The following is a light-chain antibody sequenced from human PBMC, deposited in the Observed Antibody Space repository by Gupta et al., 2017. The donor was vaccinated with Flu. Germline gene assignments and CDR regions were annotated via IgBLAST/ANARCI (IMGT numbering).Light chain of an antibody. Sequence: DIQLTPSPSTLSASVGDRVTITCRASQSISTWLAWYQQKPGKAPKLLIYKASSLQSGVPSRFSGSGSGTDFTLTISSRQPEDFATYYCQQNNSSPWTFGRGTKVEVK. V-gene: IGKV1-5*03. CDR1: QSISTW. J-gene: IGKJ1*01. CDR2: KAS. CDR3: QQNNSSPWT.